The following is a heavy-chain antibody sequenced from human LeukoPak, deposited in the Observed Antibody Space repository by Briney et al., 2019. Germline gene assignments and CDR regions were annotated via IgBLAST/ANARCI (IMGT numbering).Heavy chain of an antibody. J-gene: IGHJ6*03. CDR2: INHSGST. V-gene: IGHV4-39*07. Sequence: SETLSLTCSVSGDSIISSTYYWGWIRQPPGKGLEWIGEINHSGSTNYNPSLKSRVTISVDTSKNQFSLKLSSVTAADTAVYYCARGYYYYMDVWGKGTTVTVSS. CDR3: ARGYYYYMDV. CDR1: GDSIISSTYY.